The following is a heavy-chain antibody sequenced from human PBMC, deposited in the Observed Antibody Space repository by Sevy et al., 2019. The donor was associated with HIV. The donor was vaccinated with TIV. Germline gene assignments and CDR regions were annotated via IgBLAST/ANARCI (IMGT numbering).Heavy chain of an antibody. CDR1: GFIFSYYD. J-gene: IGHJ4*02. Sequence: GGSLRLSCAASGFIFSYYDMHWVRQAPGKGLEWVAVIWYDGSNTIYADSVKGRFTISRDNSKNILYLQMNSLRDEDTAAYYCARDPHEIMLSGSYYLYWGQGTRVTVSS. V-gene: IGHV3-33*01. CDR2: IWYDGSNT. D-gene: IGHD1-26*01. CDR3: ARDPHEIMLSGSYYLY.